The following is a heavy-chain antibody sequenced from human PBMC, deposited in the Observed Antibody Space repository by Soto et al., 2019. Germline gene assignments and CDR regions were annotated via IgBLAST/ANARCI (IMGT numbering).Heavy chain of an antibody. J-gene: IGHJ1*01. D-gene: IGHD4-17*01. CDR1: GYTFTSYG. Sequence: VKLVQSGPDLKRPGASMKVSCKASGYTFTSYGISWVRQAPGQGLEWMAWISPLKGRTQYSQKAQGRVTLSTDTSSNTAYMEMTTLRVDDTAVYYCAMDYGDRPEYFKHWGQGTLVTVS. CDR3: AMDYGDRPEYFKH. V-gene: IGHV1-18*04. CDR2: ISPLKGRT.